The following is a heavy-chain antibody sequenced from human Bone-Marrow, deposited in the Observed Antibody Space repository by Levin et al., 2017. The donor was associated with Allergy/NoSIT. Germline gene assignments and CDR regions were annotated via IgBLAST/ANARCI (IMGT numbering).Heavy chain of an antibody. J-gene: IGHJ4*02. CDR1: GFTFSSYA. Sequence: PGESLKISCAASGFTFSSYAMSWVRQAPGKGLEWVSAISRSGGSRDYADSVKGRFTISRDNSKKMLYLQMNSLRAEDTAVYYCAKPDYGDYYYFDYWGQGTLVTVSS. D-gene: IGHD4-17*01. V-gene: IGHV3-23*01. CDR2: ISRSGGSR. CDR3: AKPDYGDYYYFDY.